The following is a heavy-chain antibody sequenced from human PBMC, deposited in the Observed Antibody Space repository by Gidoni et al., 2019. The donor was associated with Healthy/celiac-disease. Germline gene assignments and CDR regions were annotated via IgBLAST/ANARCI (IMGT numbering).Heavy chain of an antibody. J-gene: IGHJ3*02. CDR3: AKDHRVGAWDIVVVVAATGDAFDI. D-gene: IGHD2-15*01. CDR1: GFTFSSYA. CDR2: ISGSGGST. Sequence: EVQLLESGGGLVQPGGSLRLSCAASGFTFSSYAMSWVRQAPGKGLGWVSAISGSGGSTYYADSVKGRFTISRDNSKNTLYLQMNSLRAEDTAVYYCAKDHRVGAWDIVVVVAATGDAFDIWGQGTMVTVSS. V-gene: IGHV3-23*01.